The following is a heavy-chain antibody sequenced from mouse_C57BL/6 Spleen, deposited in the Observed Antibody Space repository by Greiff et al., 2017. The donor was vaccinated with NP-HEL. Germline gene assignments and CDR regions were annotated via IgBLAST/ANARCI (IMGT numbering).Heavy chain of an antibody. V-gene: IGHV1-50*01. Sequence: QVQLQQPGAELVKPGASVKLSCKASGYTFTSYWMQWVKQRPGQGLEWIGEIDPSDSYTNYNQKFKGKATLTVDTSSSTAYMQLSSLTSEDSAVYYCARSDYYGSRGLAMDYWGQGTSVTVSS. CDR2: IDPSDSYT. D-gene: IGHD1-1*01. J-gene: IGHJ4*01. CDR3: ARSDYYGSRGLAMDY. CDR1: GYTFTSYW.